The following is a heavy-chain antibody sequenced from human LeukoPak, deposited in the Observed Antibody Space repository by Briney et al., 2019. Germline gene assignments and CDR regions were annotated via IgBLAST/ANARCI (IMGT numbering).Heavy chain of an antibody. D-gene: IGHD6-13*01. CDR1: GGSFSGYY. CDR2: INHSGST. V-gene: IGHV4-34*01. J-gene: IGHJ3*02. Sequence: SSETLSLTCAVYGGSFSGYYWSWIRQPPGKGLEWIGEINHSGSTNYNPSLKSRVTISVDTSKNQFSLKLSSVTAADTAVYYCARALEAGIFDIWGQGTLVTVSS. CDR3: ARALEAGIFDI.